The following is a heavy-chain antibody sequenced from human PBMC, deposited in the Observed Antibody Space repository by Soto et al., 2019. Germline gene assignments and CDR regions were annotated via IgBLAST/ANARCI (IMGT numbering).Heavy chain of an antibody. D-gene: IGHD6-13*01. V-gene: IGHV4-59*01. CDR1: GGSISSYY. CDR3: ARGSTSSLYWFDP. Sequence: QVQLQESGPGLVKPSETQSLTCTVSGGSISSYYWSWMRQPPGKGLEWIGYIFYTGSTNYKPSLKSRVTISVDTSKNQFSLKLTSVTAADTAVYYCARGSTSSLYWFDPWGPGTLVTVSS. CDR2: IFYTGST. J-gene: IGHJ5*02.